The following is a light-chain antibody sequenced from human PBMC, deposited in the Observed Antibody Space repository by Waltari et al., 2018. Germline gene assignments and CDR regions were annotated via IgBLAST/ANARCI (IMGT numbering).Light chain of an antibody. CDR1: SPTIGAGYD. Sequence: QSVLTQPPSVSGAPGQRVTTSCTGSSPTIGAGYDVHWYQQLPGTAPKLLIYVNSNRPSGVPDRFSGSKSGTSASLAITGLQAEDEADYYCQSYDSSLVEVLFGGGTKLTVL. V-gene: IGLV1-40*01. J-gene: IGLJ2*01. CDR2: VNS. CDR3: QSYDSSLVEVL.